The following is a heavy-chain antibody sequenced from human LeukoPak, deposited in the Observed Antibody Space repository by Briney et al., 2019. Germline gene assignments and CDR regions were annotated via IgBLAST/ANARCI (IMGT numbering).Heavy chain of an antibody. D-gene: IGHD1-26*01. V-gene: IGHV1-2*02. CDR1: GYTFTGYY. CDR2: INPNSGGT. J-gene: IGHJ4*02. Sequence: ASVKVSCKASGYTFTGYYMHWVRQAPGQGLEWMGWINPNSGGTNYAQKFQGRVTMTRDTSISTAYMELSRLRSDDTAVYYCARDPTIVGATQYCFDYWGQGTLVTVSS. CDR3: ARDPTIVGATQYCFDY.